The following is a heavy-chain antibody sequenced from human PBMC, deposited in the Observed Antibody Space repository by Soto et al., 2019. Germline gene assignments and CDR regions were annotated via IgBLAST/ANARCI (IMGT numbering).Heavy chain of an antibody. CDR1: GYTFTSYG. J-gene: IGHJ4*02. D-gene: IGHD2-2*03. CDR2: ISAYNGNT. Sequence: APVKASCKASGYTFTSYGISWVRQAPGQGLEWMGWISAYNGNTNYAQKLQGRVTMTTDTSTSTAYMELRSLRSDDTAVYYCARMDIGVVPAEYYFDYWGQGTLVTVSS. V-gene: IGHV1-18*01. CDR3: ARMDIGVVPAEYYFDY.